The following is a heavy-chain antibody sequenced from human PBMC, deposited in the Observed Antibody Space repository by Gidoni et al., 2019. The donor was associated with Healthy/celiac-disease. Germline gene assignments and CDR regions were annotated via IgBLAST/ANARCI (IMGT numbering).Heavy chain of an antibody. Sequence: QVQLQQSGPGLVKPSQTLSLTSAISGDSVSRNSAAWNWIRQSPSRGLEWLGRTYYRSKWYNDYAVSVKSRITINPDTSKNQFSLQLNSVTPEDTAVYYCARADTAMVIGATDAFDIWGQGTMVTVSS. J-gene: IGHJ3*02. V-gene: IGHV6-1*01. D-gene: IGHD5-18*01. CDR2: TYYRSKWYN. CDR3: ARADTAMVIGATDAFDI. CDR1: GDSVSRNSAA.